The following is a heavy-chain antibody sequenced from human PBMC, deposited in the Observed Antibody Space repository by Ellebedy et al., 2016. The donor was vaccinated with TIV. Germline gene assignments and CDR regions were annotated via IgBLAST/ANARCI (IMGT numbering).Heavy chain of an antibody. CDR2: IKQDESEK. CDR1: EFTFSSYW. D-gene: IGHD3-22*01. CDR3: TKAFRHYYDSSGWQH. V-gene: IGHV3-7*01. J-gene: IGHJ1*01. Sequence: GGSLRLXXVASEFTFSSYWMNWVRQAPGKGLEWVANIKQDESEKYYVDSVRGRFTISRDNAENSLYLQMNSLRAEDTAVYYCTKAFRHYYDSSGWQHWGQGTLVTVSS.